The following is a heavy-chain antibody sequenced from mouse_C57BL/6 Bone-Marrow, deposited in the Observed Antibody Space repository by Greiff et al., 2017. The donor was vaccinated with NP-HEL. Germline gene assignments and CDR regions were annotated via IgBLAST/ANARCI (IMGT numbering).Heavy chain of an antibody. V-gene: IGHV5-4*01. Sequence: EVKLMESGGGLVKPGGSLKLSCAASGFTFSSYAMSWVRQTPERRLEWVATISDGGSYTYYPDNVKGRFTISRDNAKNNLYLQMSHLKSEDTAMYYCARELPDYWGQGTTLTVSS. CDR3: ARELPDY. D-gene: IGHD5-5*01. CDR1: GFTFSSYA. J-gene: IGHJ2*01. CDR2: ISDGGSYT.